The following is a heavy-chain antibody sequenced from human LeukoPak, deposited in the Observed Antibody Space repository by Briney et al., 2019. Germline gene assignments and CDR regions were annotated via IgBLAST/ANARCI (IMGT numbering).Heavy chain of an antibody. V-gene: IGHV4-59*01. J-gene: IGHJ4*02. CDR2: IYYSGST. D-gene: IGHD6-19*01. Sequence: PSETLSLTCTVSGGSISSYYWSWIRQPPGKGLEWIGYIYYSGSTNYNPSFKSRVTISVDTSKNQFSLKLSSVTAADTAVYYCARESIAVAGSYFDYWGQGTLVTVSS. CDR1: GGSISSYY. CDR3: ARESIAVAGSYFDY.